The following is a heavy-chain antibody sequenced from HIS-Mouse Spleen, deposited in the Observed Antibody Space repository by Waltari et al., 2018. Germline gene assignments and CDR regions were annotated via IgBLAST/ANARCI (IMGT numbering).Heavy chain of an antibody. V-gene: IGHV4-39*07. CDR2: IYYSGST. D-gene: IGHD6-13*01. CDR1: GGSNRRSRYY. J-gene: IGHJ2*01. CDR3: AREIPYSSSWYDWYFDL. Sequence: QLQLQESGPGLVKPSETLSLTCTVSGGSNRRSRYYWGWIRQPPGKGLEWIGSIYYSGSTYYNPSLKSRVTISVDTSKNQFSLKLSSVTAADTAVYYCAREIPYSSSWYDWYFDLWGRGTLVTVSS.